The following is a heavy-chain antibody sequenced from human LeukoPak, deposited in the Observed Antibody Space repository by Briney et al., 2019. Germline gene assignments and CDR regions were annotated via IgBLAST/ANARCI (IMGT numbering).Heavy chain of an antibody. CDR2: INFNGGRT. J-gene: IGHJ4*02. V-gene: IGHV3-23*01. Sequence: HPGGSLRLPCAASGFDFSSHGMNWVRQAPGKGLEWVSTINFNGGRTYYADSVKGRFSVSRDNSKNTLYLQMNSLRVEDTAVYYCAKGGRGSWAGNTGDWCQGTLGSVSS. CDR3: AKGGRGSWAGNTGD. CDR1: GFDFSSHG. D-gene: IGHD3-10*01.